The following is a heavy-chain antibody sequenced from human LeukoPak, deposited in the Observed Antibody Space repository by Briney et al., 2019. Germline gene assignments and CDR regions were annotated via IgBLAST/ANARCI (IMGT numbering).Heavy chain of an antibody. V-gene: IGHV3-15*01. D-gene: IGHD7-27*01. CDR2: IKSKTDGGTT. Sequence: GGSLRLSCAASGFTFSNAWMSWVRQAPGKGLEWVGRIKSKTDGGTTDYAAPVKGRFTISRDDSKNTLYLQMNSLKTEDTTVYYCTTEPLARPLGYWGQGTLVTVSS. J-gene: IGHJ4*02. CDR1: GFTFSNAW. CDR3: TTEPLARPLGY.